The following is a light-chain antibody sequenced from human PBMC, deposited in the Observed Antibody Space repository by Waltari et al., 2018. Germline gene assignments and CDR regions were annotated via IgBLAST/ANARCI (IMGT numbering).Light chain of an antibody. CDR3: QQYDTWPPYT. CDR2: DAS. Sequence: IVMTQSPATLSVSPGERATLSCRASQRISSHLAGYQQKPGQAPRLLIYDASTRATDIPAVFSGSGSGTEFTLTISSLQSEDIAVYYCQQYDTWPPYTFGQGNELAIK. J-gene: IGKJ2*01. CDR1: QRISSH. V-gene: IGKV3-15*01.